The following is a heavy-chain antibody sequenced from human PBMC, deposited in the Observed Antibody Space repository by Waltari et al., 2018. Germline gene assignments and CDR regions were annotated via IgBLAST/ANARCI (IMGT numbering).Heavy chain of an antibody. CDR1: GFLFDAYA. D-gene: IGHD4-4*01. CDR2: LNWNGDTT. J-gene: IGHJ5*01. V-gene: IGHV3-9*01. CDR3: TKDSGASLVTSFVDS. Sequence: EVHLVESGGGLVQPGRSLRLSCAASGFLFDAYAMHWVRQFPGKGLEWVSGLNWNGDTTGYADSVKGRFTISRDNAKNSLFLQMDSLTPEDTAVYYCTKDSGASLVTSFVDSWGHGTLVTVSS.